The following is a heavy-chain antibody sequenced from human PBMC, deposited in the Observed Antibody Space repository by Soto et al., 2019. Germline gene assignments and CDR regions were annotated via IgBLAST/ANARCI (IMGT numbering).Heavy chain of an antibody. Sequence: QVRLEESGPGLVKPSQTLSLICTVSGGSINNANYFWSWIRHHPDNGLEWIGYIYYSGSTRYNPSVKSRVTMSIDTSKNHFSLTLNSVTAADTAVYFCARDDDYGGSRGGMDVWGRGTTVTVAS. CDR2: IYYSGST. J-gene: IGHJ6*02. D-gene: IGHD2-15*01. V-gene: IGHV4-31*03. CDR3: ARDDDYGGSRGGMDV. CDR1: GGSINNANYF.